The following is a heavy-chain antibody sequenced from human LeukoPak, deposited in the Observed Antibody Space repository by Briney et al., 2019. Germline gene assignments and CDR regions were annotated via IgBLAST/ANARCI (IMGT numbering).Heavy chain of an antibody. V-gene: IGHV3-30*04. Sequence: GGSLRLSCAASGFTFSSYAMHWVRQAPGKGLEWVAVISYDGSNKYYADSVKGRFTISRDNSKNTLYLQMNSLRAEDTAVYYCARDCEGSGSYPCLDYWGQGTLVTVSS. CDR3: ARDCEGSGSYPCLDY. CDR2: ISYDGSNK. D-gene: IGHD3-10*01. CDR1: GFTFSSYA. J-gene: IGHJ4*02.